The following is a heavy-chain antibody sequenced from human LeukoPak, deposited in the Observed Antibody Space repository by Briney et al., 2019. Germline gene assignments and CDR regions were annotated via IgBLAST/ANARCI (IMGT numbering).Heavy chain of an antibody. J-gene: IGHJ4*02. CDR1: GFTFDDYA. Sequence: GGALELSCAASGFTFDDYAMDWGRQAPGKGLEGVSYISSSSRTIYYADSVKGRFTISRDNSKNTLYLQMNSLRAEDTAVYYCAKDLVATIGGFDCWGQGTLVTVSS. V-gene: IGHV3-48*01. CDR2: ISSSSRTI. D-gene: IGHD5-12*01. CDR3: AKDLVATIGGFDC.